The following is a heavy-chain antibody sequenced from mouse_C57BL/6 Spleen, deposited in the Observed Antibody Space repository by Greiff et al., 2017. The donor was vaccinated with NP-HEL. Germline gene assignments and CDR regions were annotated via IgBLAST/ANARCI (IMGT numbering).Heavy chain of an antibody. Sequence: QVHVKQSGPELVKPGASVKISCKASGYAFSSSWMNWVKQRPGKGLEWIGRIYPGDGDTNYNGKFKGKATLTADKSSSTAYMQLSSLTSEDSAVYFCARAITLYFDYWGQGTTLTVSS. D-gene: IGHD2-4*01. CDR3: ARAITLYFDY. V-gene: IGHV1-82*01. CDR2: IYPGDGDT. CDR1: GYAFSSSW. J-gene: IGHJ2*01.